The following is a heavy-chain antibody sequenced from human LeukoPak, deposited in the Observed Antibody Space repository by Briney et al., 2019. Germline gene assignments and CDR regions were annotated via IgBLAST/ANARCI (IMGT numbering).Heavy chain of an antibody. CDR3: ARSYSNDYYYYMDV. Sequence: SETLSLTCTVSGGSISSYYWSWIRQPPGKGLEWIGYIYYSGSTNYNPSLKSRVTISVDTSKNQFSLKLSSVTAADTAEYYCARSYSNDYYYYMDVWGKGTTVTVSS. J-gene: IGHJ6*03. D-gene: IGHD4-11*01. V-gene: IGHV4-59*01. CDR2: IYYSGST. CDR1: GGSISSYY.